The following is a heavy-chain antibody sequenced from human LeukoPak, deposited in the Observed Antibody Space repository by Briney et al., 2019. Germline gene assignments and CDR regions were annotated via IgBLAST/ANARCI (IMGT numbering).Heavy chain of an antibody. J-gene: IGHJ5*02. CDR1: GGSFSGYY. Sequence: PSEPLSLTCAVYGGSFSGYYWSWIRQPPGKGLEWIGEINHSGSTNYNPSLKSRVTISVDTSKNQFSLKLSSVTAADTAVYYCARGRSSSWGTWGQGTLVTVSS. CDR2: INHSGST. D-gene: IGHD6-13*01. V-gene: IGHV4-34*01. CDR3: ARGRSSSWGT.